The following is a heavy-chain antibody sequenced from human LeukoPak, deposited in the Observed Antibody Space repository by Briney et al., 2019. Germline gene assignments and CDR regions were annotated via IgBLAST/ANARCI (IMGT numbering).Heavy chain of an antibody. CDR1: GFTASSNC. V-gene: IGHV3-66*01. CDR3: ARGRVNAFDI. D-gene: IGHD2-8*01. CDR2: IYSGGST. Sequence: GGSLRLSCAASGFTASSNCMSWVRQAPGKGLEWVSVIYSGGSTYYAHSVKGRFTISRDNSKNTLYLQMNSLRAEDTAVYYCARGRVNAFDIWGQGTMVTVSS. J-gene: IGHJ3*02.